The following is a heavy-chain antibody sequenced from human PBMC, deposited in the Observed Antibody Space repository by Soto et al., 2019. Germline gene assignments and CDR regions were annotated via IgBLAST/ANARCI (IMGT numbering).Heavy chain of an antibody. Sequence: ESGGGLVQPGGSLRLSCEASGFTFSRYDMHWVRQATGKGLEWVSAIGTAGDTYYPGSVKGRFTVSRENAKNSLYLQMNSLSAGDTAVYYCARGGYDSDYYYYYAMDVWGQGTTVTVSS. CDR2: IGTAGDT. D-gene: IGHD5-12*01. CDR3: ARGGYDSDYYYYYAMDV. CDR1: GFTFSRYD. J-gene: IGHJ6*02. V-gene: IGHV3-13*01.